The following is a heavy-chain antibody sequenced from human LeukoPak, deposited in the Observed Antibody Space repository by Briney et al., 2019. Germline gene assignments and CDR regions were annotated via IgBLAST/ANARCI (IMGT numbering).Heavy chain of an antibody. Sequence: SETLSLTCTVSGGSISSYYWSWIRQPPGKGLEWIGYIYYSGSTNYNPSLKSRVTISLDTSKNQFSLKLSSVTAADTAVYYCARITGSNWAHDWFDPWGQGTLVTVSS. CDR3: ARITGSNWAHDWFDP. CDR2: IYYSGST. CDR1: GGSISSYY. V-gene: IGHV4-59*01. D-gene: IGHD1-26*01. J-gene: IGHJ5*02.